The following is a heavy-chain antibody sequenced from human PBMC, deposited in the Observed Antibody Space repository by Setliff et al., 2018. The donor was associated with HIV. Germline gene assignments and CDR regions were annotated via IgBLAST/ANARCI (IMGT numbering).Heavy chain of an antibody. J-gene: IGHJ6*02. D-gene: IGHD3-3*01. Sequence: KLSETLSLTCTVSGGSISSYYWSWIRQPPGKGLEWIGYIYYSGSTNYNPSLKGRVTISVDTSKNQFSLKPSSVIAADTAVYYCARIFGDQGYYYGMDVWGQGTTVTVSS. CDR1: GGSISSYY. V-gene: IGHV4-59*01. CDR3: ARIFGDQGYYYGMDV. CDR2: IYYSGST.